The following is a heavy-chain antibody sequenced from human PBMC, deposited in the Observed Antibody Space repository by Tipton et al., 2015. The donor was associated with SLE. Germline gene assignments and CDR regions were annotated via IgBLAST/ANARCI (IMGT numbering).Heavy chain of an antibody. CDR1: GGSFSGYY. J-gene: IGHJ4*02. D-gene: IGHD2-15*01. Sequence: GLVKPSETLSLTCAVYGGSFSGYYWSWIRQPPGKGLEWIGYIYYSGSTNYNPSLKSRVTISVDTSKNQFSLKLSSVTAADTAVYYCARGGACSGGSCYYFDYWGQGTLVTVSS. CDR3: ARGGACSGGSCYYFDY. CDR2: IYYSGST. V-gene: IGHV4-59*01.